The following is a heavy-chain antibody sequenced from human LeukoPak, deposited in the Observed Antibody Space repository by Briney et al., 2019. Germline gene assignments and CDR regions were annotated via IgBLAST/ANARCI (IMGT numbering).Heavy chain of an antibody. Sequence: ASVKVSCKASRGTFSSYAISWVRQAPGQGLEWMGGIIPIFGTANYAQKFQGRVTITTDESTSTAYMELSSLRSEDTAVYYCARAGSSWPSLLYYFDYWGQGTLVTVSS. CDR2: IIPIFGTA. D-gene: IGHD6-13*01. CDR3: ARAGSSWPSLLYYFDY. CDR1: RGTFSSYA. V-gene: IGHV1-69*05. J-gene: IGHJ4*02.